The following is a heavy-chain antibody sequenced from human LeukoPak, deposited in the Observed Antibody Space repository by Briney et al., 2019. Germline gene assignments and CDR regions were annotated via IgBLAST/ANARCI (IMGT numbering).Heavy chain of an antibody. V-gene: IGHV3-23*01. Sequence: GGSLRLSCAASGFTFSTYAMSWVRQAPGKGLEWVSPINGDGINTYYAGSVKGRFTISRDNSQNTLYLQMSSLRAEDTAVYYCAKHSKYSSSHFDYWGQGTLVTVSS. CDR2: INGDGINT. D-gene: IGHD6-6*01. CDR3: AKHSKYSSSHFDY. CDR1: GFTFSTYA. J-gene: IGHJ4*02.